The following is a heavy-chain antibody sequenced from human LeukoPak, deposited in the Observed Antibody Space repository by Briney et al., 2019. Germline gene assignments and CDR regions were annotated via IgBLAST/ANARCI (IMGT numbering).Heavy chain of an antibody. V-gene: IGHV4-30-4*01. J-gene: IGHJ4*02. D-gene: IGHD3-10*01. CDR2: IYYSGTT. CDR1: GGSISSSNW. Sequence: PSETLSLTCAVSGGSISSSNWWSWVRQPPGKGLEWIGYIYYSGTTYYNPSLKSRITISVDTSRNQFSLKLSSVTAADTAVYYCARQMVRGIIRFYFDYWGQGTLVTVSS. CDR3: ARQMVRGIIRFYFDY.